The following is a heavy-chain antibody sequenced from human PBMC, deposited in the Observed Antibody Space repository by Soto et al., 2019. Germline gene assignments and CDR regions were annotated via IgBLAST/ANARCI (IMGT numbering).Heavy chain of an antibody. J-gene: IGHJ6*02. CDR3: ARGVGSSVYDYYYHGMDV. Sequence: QVQLQQWGAGLLKPSETLSLTCAVYGGSFSGYYWSWIRQPPGKGLEWIGEINHIGSTNQNPSLKGRVTLSVDTSKNHFSLELSSVTATDTAVYYCARGVGSSVYDYYYHGMDVWGQGTTVTVSS. CDR2: INHIGST. D-gene: IGHD6-19*01. CDR1: GGSFSGYY. V-gene: IGHV4-34*01.